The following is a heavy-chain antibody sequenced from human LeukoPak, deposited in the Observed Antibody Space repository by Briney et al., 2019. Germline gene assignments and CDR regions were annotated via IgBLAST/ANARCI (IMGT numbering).Heavy chain of an antibody. CDR3: ARSERYNSGWYFYFDY. V-gene: IGHV4-59*01. J-gene: IGHJ4*02. Sequence: SETLSLTCSVSGVSISSYYWSWVRQPPGKGLEWIGYIYYTGSANYNPSLKSRLTMSVDTSKNQFSLNLSSVTAADTAVYYCARSERYNSGWYFYFDYWGQGTLVTVSS. D-gene: IGHD6-19*01. CDR1: GVSISSYY. CDR2: IYYTGSA.